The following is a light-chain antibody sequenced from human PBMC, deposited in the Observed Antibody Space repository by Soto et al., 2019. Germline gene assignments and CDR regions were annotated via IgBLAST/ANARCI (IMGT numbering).Light chain of an antibody. Sequence: QSVLTQPASVSGSPGQSITISCTGTSSDVGDNYVSWYQQHLGKALKLIIYEVSQRPSGVPDRFSGSKSGNTASLTVSGLQTEDEADYYCSAYAGSNNFVFGSGTKVTVL. CDR1: SSDVGDNY. CDR2: EVS. CDR3: SAYAGSNNFV. J-gene: IGLJ1*01. V-gene: IGLV2-8*01.